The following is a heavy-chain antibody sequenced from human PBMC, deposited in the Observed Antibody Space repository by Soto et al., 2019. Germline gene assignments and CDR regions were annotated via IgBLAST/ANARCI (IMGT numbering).Heavy chain of an antibody. CDR2: IDPNGGRT. J-gene: IGHJ1*01. CDR1: GYTFTSTY. V-gene: IGHV1-46*01. CDR3: ARDQPYNDFYWWLAT. Sequence: ASVKVSCKASGYTFTSTYMHWVRQAPGQGLEWMGVIDPNGGRTIYAEKFQGRLTLTRDTSTATDYMQLSSLRPEDTAMYFCARDQPYNDFYWWLATWGKGTLVTVS. D-gene: IGHD3-3*01.